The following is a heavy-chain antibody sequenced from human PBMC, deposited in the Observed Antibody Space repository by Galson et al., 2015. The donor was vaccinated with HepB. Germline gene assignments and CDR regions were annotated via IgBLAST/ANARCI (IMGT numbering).Heavy chain of an antibody. CDR1: GFTFSSYA. V-gene: IGHV3-30-3*01. CDR2: ISYDGSNK. J-gene: IGHJ4*02. D-gene: IGHD6-13*01. CDR3: ARGGGKYSSSWYCDY. Sequence: SLRLSCAASGFTFSSYAMHWVRQAPGKGLEWVAVISYDGSNKYYADSVKGRFTISRDNSKNTLYLQMNSLRAEDTAVYYCARGGGKYSSSWYCDYWGQGTLVTVSS.